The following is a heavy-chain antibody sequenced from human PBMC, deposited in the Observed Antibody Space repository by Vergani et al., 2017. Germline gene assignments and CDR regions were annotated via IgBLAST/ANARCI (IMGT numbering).Heavy chain of an antibody. CDR2: ISYDGTQK. J-gene: IGHJ1*01. V-gene: IGHV3-30*03. Sequence: QVRLVESGGGVVQPGRSLRLSCVVSGFTSSYYGMHWVRQAPGKGLEWVAVISYDGTQKHYADSVKGRFTISRDNSKSTLYLQMNSLRTEDTAVYYCATKSCGTPGCQIGYFREWGQGTLVTVSS. CDR3: ATKSCGTPGCQIGYFRE. CDR1: GFTSSYYG. D-gene: IGHD1-1*01.